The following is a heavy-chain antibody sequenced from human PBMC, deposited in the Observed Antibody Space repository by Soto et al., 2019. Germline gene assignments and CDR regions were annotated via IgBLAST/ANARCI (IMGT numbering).Heavy chain of an antibody. Sequence: TLSLTCTVSGGSVSSGSSYWSWIRQPPGKGLEWIGYIYYSGSTNYNPSLKSRVTISVDTSKNQFSLKLSSVTAADTAVYYCARAGSGDSYGPRGYYYYGMDVWGQGTTVTVSS. CDR3: ARAGSGDSYGPRGYYYYGMDV. D-gene: IGHD5-18*01. CDR1: GGSVSSGSSY. CDR2: IYYSGST. V-gene: IGHV4-61*01. J-gene: IGHJ6*01.